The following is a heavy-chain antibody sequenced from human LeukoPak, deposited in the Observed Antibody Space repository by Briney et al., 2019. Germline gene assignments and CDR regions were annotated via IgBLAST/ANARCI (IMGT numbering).Heavy chain of an antibody. CDR3: ANNFDY. CDR1: GFTFSNYG. J-gene: IGHJ4*02. Sequence: PGGSLRLSCAASGFTFSNYGMHWVRQAPGKGLEWVAVIWHDGSNKYYADSVKGRFTISRDNFKNTLYLQMNSLRAEDTAVYYCANNFDYWGQGTQVTVSS. V-gene: IGHV3-33*06. CDR2: IWHDGSNK.